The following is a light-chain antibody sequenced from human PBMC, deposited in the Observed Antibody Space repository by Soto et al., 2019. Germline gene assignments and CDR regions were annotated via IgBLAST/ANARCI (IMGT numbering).Light chain of an antibody. CDR2: GVT. Sequence: QSVLTQPPSASGSPGQSVTISCTGTSSDVGAYTYVSWYEQHPGKAPKLMIYGVTERPSGVPDRFSGCKSGNTASLTVSGIHTEDDAYYYCKSYAGSNNYVFGNWTKVTLL. V-gene: IGLV2-8*01. CDR1: SSDVGAYTY. CDR3: KSYAGSNNYV. J-gene: IGLJ1*01.